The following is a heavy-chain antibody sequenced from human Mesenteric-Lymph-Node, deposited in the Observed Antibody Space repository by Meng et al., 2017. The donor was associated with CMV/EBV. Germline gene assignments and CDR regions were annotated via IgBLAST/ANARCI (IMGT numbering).Heavy chain of an antibody. CDR3: ARVSGDADIDY. V-gene: IGHV4-34*01. D-gene: IGHD3-16*01. CDR1: GGSFSGYY. CDR2: INHSGST. Sequence: SETLSLTCAVYGGSFSGYYWSWIRQPPGKGLEWIGEINHSGSTNYNPSLKSRVTISMDTSKTQFSLKLSAVTAADTAVYYCARVSGDADIDYWGQGTLVTVSS. J-gene: IGHJ4*02.